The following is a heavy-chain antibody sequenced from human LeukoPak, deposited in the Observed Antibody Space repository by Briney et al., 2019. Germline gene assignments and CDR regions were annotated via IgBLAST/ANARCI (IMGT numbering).Heavy chain of an antibody. CDR3: ARQAGFGTPAYFDF. J-gene: IGHJ4*02. D-gene: IGHD2-15*01. CDR1: GGSLSGYY. Sequence: PSETLSLTCSVSGGSLSGYYWSWIRQPPGKGLEWIDYIYYSGNTNYNPSLRGRVTMSLDTSKRQFSLNLTSVTAADTAVYYCARQAGFGTPAYFDFWGQGVLVTVSS. CDR2: IYYSGNT. V-gene: IGHV4-59*08.